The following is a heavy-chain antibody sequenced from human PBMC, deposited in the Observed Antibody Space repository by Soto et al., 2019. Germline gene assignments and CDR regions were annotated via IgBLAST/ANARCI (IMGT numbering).Heavy chain of an antibody. D-gene: IGHD6-13*01. CDR1: GNTFTSYF. V-gene: IGHV1-46*01. CDR3: ARVSSWSCFDY. CDR2: INLSGGST. Sequence: QVQLVQSGAEVKKPGASVKVSCKASGNTFTSYFFNWVRQPPGQGLEWMGNINLSGGSTSYEQKFQGRVTMTRDTSTSAVYMELSSLRSEDTAVYYCARVSSWSCFDYWGQGTLVTVSS. J-gene: IGHJ4*02.